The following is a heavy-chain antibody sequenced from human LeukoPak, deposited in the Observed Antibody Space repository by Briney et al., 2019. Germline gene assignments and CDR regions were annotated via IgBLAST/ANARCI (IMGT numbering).Heavy chain of an antibody. V-gene: IGHV3-9*01. CDR3: AKGQQTYYDFWSGSLAHYGMDV. D-gene: IGHD3-3*01. CDR2: ISWNSGSI. CDR1: GFTFDDYA. J-gene: IGHJ6*02. Sequence: GRSLRLSCAASGFTFDDYAMHWVRQAPGKGLEWVSGISWNSGSIGYADSVKGRFTISRDNSKNTLYLQMDSLRAEDTAVYYCAKGQQTYYDFWSGSLAHYGMDVWGQGTTVTVSS.